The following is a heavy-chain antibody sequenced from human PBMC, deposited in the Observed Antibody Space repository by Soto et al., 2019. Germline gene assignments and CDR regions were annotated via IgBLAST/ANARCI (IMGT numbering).Heavy chain of an antibody. V-gene: IGHV4-59*01. J-gene: IGHJ4*02. Sequence: SETLSLTCTVSGGSISSYYWSWIRQPPGKGLEWIGYIYYSGSTNYNPSLKSRVTISVDTSKNQFSLKLSSVTAADTAVYYCATHDYGDFYFDYWGQGILVTVSS. CDR1: GGSISSYY. CDR2: IYYSGST. D-gene: IGHD4-17*01. CDR3: ATHDYGDFYFDY.